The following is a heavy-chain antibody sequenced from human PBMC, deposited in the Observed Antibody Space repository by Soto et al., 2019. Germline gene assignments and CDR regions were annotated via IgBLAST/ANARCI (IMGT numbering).Heavy chain of an antibody. CDR2: IYYSGST. V-gene: IGHV4-59*08. D-gene: IGHD3-10*01. Sequence: PSETLSLTCTVSGGSISSYYWSWIRQPPGKGLEWIGYIYYSGSTNYNPSLKSRVTISVDTSKNQFSLKLSSVTAADTAVYYCARKTVGSGSHSSRFAPRGQGTLVPVSS. CDR1: GGSISSYY. J-gene: IGHJ5*02. CDR3: ARKTVGSGSHSSRFAP.